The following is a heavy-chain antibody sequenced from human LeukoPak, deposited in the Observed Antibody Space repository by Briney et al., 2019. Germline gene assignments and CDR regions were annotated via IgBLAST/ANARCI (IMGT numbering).Heavy chain of an antibody. Sequence: GGSLRLSCAASGFTFDLYSMNWVRQAPGKGLEWLSYISGSSTTIDYADSVKGRFTISRDNSKNTLYLQMNSLRAEDTAVYYCAMQPMVRGVIMDVWGKGTTVTVSS. CDR3: AMQPMVRGVIMDV. V-gene: IGHV3-48*01. CDR1: GFTFDLYS. J-gene: IGHJ6*03. D-gene: IGHD3-10*01. CDR2: ISGSSTTI.